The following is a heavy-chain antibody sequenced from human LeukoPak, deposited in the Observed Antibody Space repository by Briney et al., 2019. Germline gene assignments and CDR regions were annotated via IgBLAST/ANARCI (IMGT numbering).Heavy chain of an antibody. D-gene: IGHD3-22*01. Sequence: GGSLRLSCAAPGFTVDSNYLSWVRQAPGKGLEWVSTIYTGGNTYYAASVKGRFTISRDFSKNTVFLHMNSLRAEDTAMYYCARGDDSGYYDYFDYWGQGALVTVSS. V-gene: IGHV3-53*01. CDR3: ARGDDSGYYDYFDY. J-gene: IGHJ4*02. CDR1: GFTVDSNY. CDR2: IYTGGNT.